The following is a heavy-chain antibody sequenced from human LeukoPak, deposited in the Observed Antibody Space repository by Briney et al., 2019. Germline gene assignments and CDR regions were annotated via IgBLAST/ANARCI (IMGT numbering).Heavy chain of an antibody. V-gene: IGHV3-21*01. Sequence: PGGSLRLSCAASGFTFSSYWMHWVRQAPGKGLEWVSSISSDSNSIYHADSVKGRFTISRDNAKNSLYLQMNSLRAEDTAVYYCARMEKFYYGSGGFSPPLMDVWGQGTTVIVSS. CDR2: ISSDSNSI. D-gene: IGHD3-10*01. J-gene: IGHJ6*02. CDR3: ARMEKFYYGSGGFSPPLMDV. CDR1: GFTFSSYW.